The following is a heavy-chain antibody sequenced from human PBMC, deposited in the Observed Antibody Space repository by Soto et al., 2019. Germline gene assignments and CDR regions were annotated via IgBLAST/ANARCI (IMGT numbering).Heavy chain of an antibody. J-gene: IGHJ4*02. Sequence: GGSMRLSCAASGFTFSSYSMNWVRQAPGKGLEWVSSISSSSSYIYYADSVKGRFTISRDNAKNSLYLQMNSLRAEDTAVYYCARDGPPYCSGGSCYSIGFGYWGQGTLVTSPQ. CDR3: ARDGPPYCSGGSCYSIGFGY. V-gene: IGHV3-21*01. D-gene: IGHD2-15*01. CDR1: GFTFSSYS. CDR2: ISSSSSYI.